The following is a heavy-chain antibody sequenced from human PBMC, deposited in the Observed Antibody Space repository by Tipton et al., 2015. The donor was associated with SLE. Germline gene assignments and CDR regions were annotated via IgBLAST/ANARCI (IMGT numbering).Heavy chain of an antibody. CDR3: ARGTDRGGFDY. J-gene: IGHJ4*02. CDR2: LYRGGST. CDR1: EFIVNSIY. D-gene: IGHD3-22*01. V-gene: IGHV3-66*02. Sequence: SLRLSCSAPEFIVNSIYMSWVRQPPGKGLEWVSVLYRGGSTYYADSVKGRLTISRDSLKNILYLQMNSLSPEDTAVYYCARGTDRGGFDYWGQGTLVTVSS.